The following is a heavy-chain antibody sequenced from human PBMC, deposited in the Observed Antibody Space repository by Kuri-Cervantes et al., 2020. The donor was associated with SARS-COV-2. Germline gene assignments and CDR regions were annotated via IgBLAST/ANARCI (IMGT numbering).Heavy chain of an antibody. CDR1: GFTFSSYG. V-gene: IGHV3-30*18. Sequence: GESLKISCAASGFTFSSYGMHWVRQAPGKGLEWVAVISYDGSNKYYADSVKGRFTISRDNSKNTLYLQMSSLRAEDTAAYYCAKPHYSKAYYYYGMDVWGQGTTVTVSS. J-gene: IGHJ6*02. D-gene: IGHD4-11*01. CDR3: AKPHYSKAYYYYGMDV. CDR2: ISYDGSNK.